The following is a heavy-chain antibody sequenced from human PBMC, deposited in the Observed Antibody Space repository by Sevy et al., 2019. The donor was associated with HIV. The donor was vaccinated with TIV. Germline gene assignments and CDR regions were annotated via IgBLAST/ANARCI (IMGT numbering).Heavy chain of an antibody. D-gene: IGHD3-10*01. Sequence: GGSLRLSCAASGFTFGNYWMHWVCQAPGKGLVWISRINNDGSNTNYADSVKGRFTTSRDNAKNTLYLQMNSLRAEDTAVYYCGREMISMVPGVPDAFDIWGQGTMVTVSS. CDR3: GREMISMVPGVPDAFDI. V-gene: IGHV3-74*01. CDR2: INNDGSNT. J-gene: IGHJ3*02. CDR1: GFTFGNYW.